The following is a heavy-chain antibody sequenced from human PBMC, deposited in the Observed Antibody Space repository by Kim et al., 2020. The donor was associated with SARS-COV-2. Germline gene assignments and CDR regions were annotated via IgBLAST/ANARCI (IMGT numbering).Heavy chain of an antibody. D-gene: IGHD4-4*01. V-gene: IGHV4-4*06. J-gene: IGHJ3*02. CDR3: ARDWGRDDYNFGPSDDAFDI. Sequence: RVTMSVDTSKNQFSLKLSSVTAADTAVYYCARDWGRDDYNFGPSDDAFDIWGQGTMVTVSS.